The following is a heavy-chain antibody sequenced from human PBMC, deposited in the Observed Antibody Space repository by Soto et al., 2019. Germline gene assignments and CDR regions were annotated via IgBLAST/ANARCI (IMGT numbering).Heavy chain of an antibody. CDR2: MNPNSGNT. V-gene: IGHV1-8*01. Sequence: ASVKVSCKASGYTFTSYDINWVRQATGQGLEWMGWMNPNSGNTGYAQKFQGRVTMTRNTSISTAYMELSSLRSEDTAVYYCASSYGDYGYYYYMDVWGKGTTVTAP. CDR1: GYTFTSYD. D-gene: IGHD4-17*01. CDR3: ASSYGDYGYYYYMDV. J-gene: IGHJ6*03.